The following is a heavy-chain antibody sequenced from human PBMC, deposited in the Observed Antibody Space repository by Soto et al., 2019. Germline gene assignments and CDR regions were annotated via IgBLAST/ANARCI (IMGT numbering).Heavy chain of an antibody. CDR1: GFTFSSYA. CDR3: AREQYYYDSSGPQNEAYYFDY. D-gene: IGHD3-22*01. V-gene: IGHV3-30-3*01. J-gene: IGHJ4*02. CDR2: ISYDGSNK. Sequence: GGSLRLSCAASGFTFSSYAMHWVRQAPGKGLEWVAVISYDGSNKYYADSVKGRFTISRDNSKNTLYLQMNSLRAEDTAVYYCAREQYYYDSSGPQNEAYYFDYWGQGTLVTVSS.